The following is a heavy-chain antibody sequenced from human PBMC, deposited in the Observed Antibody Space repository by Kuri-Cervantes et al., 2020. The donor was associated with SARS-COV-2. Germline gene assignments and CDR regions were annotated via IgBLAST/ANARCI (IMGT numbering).Heavy chain of an antibody. J-gene: IGHJ4*02. CDR1: GGSFSRSSSY. CDR2: IYYSGST. Sequence: SETLSLTCTVSGGSFSRSSSYWSWIRQPPGKGLEWIGYIYYSGSTNYNPSLKNRVTISVDTSKNQFSLKLSSVTAADTAVYYCARVPRYYDFWSGSSFDYWGQGTLVTVSS. CDR3: ARVPRYYDFWSGSSFDY. V-gene: IGHV4-61*01. D-gene: IGHD3-3*01.